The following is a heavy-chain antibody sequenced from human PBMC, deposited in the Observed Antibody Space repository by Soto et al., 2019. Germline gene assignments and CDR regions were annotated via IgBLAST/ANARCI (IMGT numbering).Heavy chain of an antibody. D-gene: IGHD6-13*01. V-gene: IGHV1-18*01. CDR1: GYTFTSYG. J-gene: IGHJ6*02. Sequence: QVQLVQSGAEVKKPGASVKVSCKASGYTFTSYGISWVRQAPGQGLEWMGWISAYNGNTNYAQKLQGRVTMTTDTTTSAAYMELRIMRSDDTAVYYCARDRYSSSWYGTPPWYYYYGMDVWGQGTTVTVSS. CDR3: ARDRYSSSWYGTPPWYYYYGMDV. CDR2: ISAYNGNT.